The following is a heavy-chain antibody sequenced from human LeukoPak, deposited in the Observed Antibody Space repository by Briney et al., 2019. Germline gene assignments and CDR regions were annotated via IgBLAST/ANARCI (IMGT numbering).Heavy chain of an antibody. D-gene: IGHD2-2*02. Sequence: ASVKVSRKASGYTFTGYYMHWLRQAPGQGLEWMGWINPNSGGTYYARKFQGRVTMTRDTSISTAYMELSRLRSDDTAVYYCARDGRDCSSTSCYTPWYYYYGMDVWGQGTTVTVSS. CDR1: GYTFTGYY. J-gene: IGHJ6*02. V-gene: IGHV1-2*02. CDR2: INPNSGGT. CDR3: ARDGRDCSSTSCYTPWYYYYGMDV.